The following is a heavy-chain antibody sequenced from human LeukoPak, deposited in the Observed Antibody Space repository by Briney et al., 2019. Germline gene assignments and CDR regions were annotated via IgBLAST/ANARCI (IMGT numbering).Heavy chain of an antibody. V-gene: IGHV4-39*07. D-gene: IGHD3-10*01. Sequence: SEALSLTCTVSGGSISSSTSYWGWVRQPPGKGLESLGIIFYTGSTYYNPSLKSRVTMSKDTSKNQFSLMLSSLIAADTAVYYCARGPRMVQGVITTFDSWGQGTLVTVSS. J-gene: IGHJ4*02. CDR2: IFYTGST. CDR1: GGSISSSTSY. CDR3: ARGPRMVQGVITTFDS.